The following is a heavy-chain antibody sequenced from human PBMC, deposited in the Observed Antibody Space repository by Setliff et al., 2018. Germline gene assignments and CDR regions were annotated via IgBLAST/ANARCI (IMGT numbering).Heavy chain of an antibody. D-gene: IGHD5-12*01. Sequence: GASVKVSCKASGYTFTSFFHQWVRQAPGQGLEWLGWINSNSGSTTYAQKFQGRVTMTRDTSISTAYMELSRLTSDDSAVYYCARAVSGYDYHYFDKWGQGTLVTVSS. V-gene: IGHV1-2*02. CDR2: INSNSGST. CDR1: GYTFTSFF. J-gene: IGHJ4*02. CDR3: ARAVSGYDYHYFDK.